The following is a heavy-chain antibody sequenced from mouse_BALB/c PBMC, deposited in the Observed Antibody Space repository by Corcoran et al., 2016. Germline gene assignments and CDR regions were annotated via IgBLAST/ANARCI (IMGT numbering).Heavy chain of an antibody. Sequence: QIQLVQSGPELKKPGETVKISCKASGYTFTNYGMNWVKQAPEKGLKWMGWINTYTGEPTYADDFKGRFAFSLETSASTAYLQINNLKNEDTATYFWASTMITTGFAYWGQGTLVTVSA. CDR3: ASTMITTGFAY. V-gene: IGHV9-3-1*01. J-gene: IGHJ3*01. D-gene: IGHD2-4*01. CDR2: INTYTGEP. CDR1: GYTFTNYG.